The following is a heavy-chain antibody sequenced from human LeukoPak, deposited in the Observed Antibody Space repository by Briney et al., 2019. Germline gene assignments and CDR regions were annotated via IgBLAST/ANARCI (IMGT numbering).Heavy chain of an antibody. CDR1: GVTFSSHV. CDR2: ISGSGGST. V-gene: IGHV3-23*01. Sequence: GGSLRLSCAASGVTFSSHVMNWVRQAPGKGLEWVAGISGSGGSTYYADSVKGRFTISRDNSKNTLYLQMNSLRAEDTAVYYCANFPPGPLDCWGQGTLVTASS. CDR3: ANFPPGPLDC. J-gene: IGHJ4*02. D-gene: IGHD1-1*01.